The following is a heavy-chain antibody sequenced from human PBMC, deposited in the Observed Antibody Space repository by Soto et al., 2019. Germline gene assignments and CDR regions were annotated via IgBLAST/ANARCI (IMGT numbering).Heavy chain of an antibody. Sequence: QVQLVESGGGVVQPGRSLRLSCAGSGFNFNNYGMHWVRQAPGKGLEWVAVIWNDGNGYYYANSVKGRFTISRDNSKNTLYLQMSSLRAEDTAVYYCARRQISPPTRGAASARGGMDGWAQGSTVTVSS. CDR3: ARRQISPPTRGAASARGGMDG. CDR1: GFNFNNYG. J-gene: IGHJ6*02. CDR2: IWNDGNGY. D-gene: IGHD6-13*01. V-gene: IGHV3-33*01.